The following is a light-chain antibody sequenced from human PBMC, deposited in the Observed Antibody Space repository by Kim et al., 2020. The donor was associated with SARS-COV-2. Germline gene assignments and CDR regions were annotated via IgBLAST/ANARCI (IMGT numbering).Light chain of an antibody. Sequence: ASVGDRVNITCRASQSISSYLNWYQQKPGKAPKLLIYAASSLQSGVPSRFSGSGSGTDFTLTISSLQPEDFATYYCQQSYSTPITFGPGTKVDIK. CDR1: QSISSY. CDR2: AAS. J-gene: IGKJ3*01. CDR3: QQSYSTPIT. V-gene: IGKV1-39*01.